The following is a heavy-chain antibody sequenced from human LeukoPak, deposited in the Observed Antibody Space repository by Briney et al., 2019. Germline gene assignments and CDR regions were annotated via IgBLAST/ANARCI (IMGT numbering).Heavy chain of an antibody. CDR2: ISWNGGSI. Sequence: PGRSLRLSCAASGFTFDDYAMHWVRQAPGKGLEWVSGISWNGGSIGYSDSVKGRFTISRDNARNSLYLQMNSLRAEDTALYYCAKDFYGNLRAFDIWGQGTMVTVSS. D-gene: IGHD2/OR15-2a*01. CDR3: AKDFYGNLRAFDI. V-gene: IGHV3-9*01. CDR1: GFTFDDYA. J-gene: IGHJ3*02.